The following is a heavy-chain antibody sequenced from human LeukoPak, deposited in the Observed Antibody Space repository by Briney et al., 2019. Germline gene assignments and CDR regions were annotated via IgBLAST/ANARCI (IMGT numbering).Heavy chain of an antibody. V-gene: IGHV4-4*02. J-gene: IGHJ6*02. CDR2: IDHSGST. CDR3: ARDLGGVFYYYYGMDV. CDR1: GGSISSSNW. Sequence: SETLTLTCAVSGGSISSSNWWSWVRQPPGKGLEWIGEIDHSGSTNYNPSLKSRVTISVDKSKNQFSLKLSSVTAADTAVYYCARDLGGVFYYYYGMDVWGQGTTVTVS. D-gene: IGHD3-16*01.